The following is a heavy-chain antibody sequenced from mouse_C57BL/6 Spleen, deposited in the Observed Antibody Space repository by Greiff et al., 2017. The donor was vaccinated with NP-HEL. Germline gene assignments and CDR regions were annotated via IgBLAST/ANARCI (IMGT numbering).Heavy chain of an antibody. CDR3: ARYLNYYGSSWDFDV. CDR2: IDPSDSYT. D-gene: IGHD1-1*01. Sequence: VQLQQPGAELVMPGASVKLSCKASGYTFTSYWMHWVKQRPGQGLEWIGEIDPSDSYTNYNQKFKGKSTLTVDKSSSTAYMQLSSLTSEDSAVYYCARYLNYYGSSWDFDVWGTGTTVTVSS. CDR1: GYTFTSYW. J-gene: IGHJ1*03. V-gene: IGHV1-69*01.